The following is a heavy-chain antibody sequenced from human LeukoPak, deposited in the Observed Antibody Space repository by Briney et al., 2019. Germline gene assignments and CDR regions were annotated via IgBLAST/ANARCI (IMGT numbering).Heavy chain of an antibody. D-gene: IGHD3-22*01. V-gene: IGHV3-21*01. Sequence: GGSLRLSCAASGFKFSSYSMKWVRQDPGKGLEWVSSISSSSSYIYYADSVKGRFTISRGNAKNSLYLQMNSLRAEDTAVYYCARAEEYYYDSSGYYFWWGQGTLVTVSS. CDR3: ARAEEYYYDSSGYYFW. J-gene: IGHJ4*02. CDR1: GFKFSSYS. CDR2: ISSSSSYI.